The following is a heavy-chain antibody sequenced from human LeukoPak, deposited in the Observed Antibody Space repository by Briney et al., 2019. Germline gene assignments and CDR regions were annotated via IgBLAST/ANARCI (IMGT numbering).Heavy chain of an antibody. CDR1: GFTFSSYS. J-gene: IGHJ4*02. V-gene: IGHV3-21*01. CDR2: ITGSSSYM. D-gene: IGHD2-2*01. CDR3: ARTVMGEGYCSSTSCPPEG. Sequence: PGRSLRLSCAASGFTFSSYSMNWVRQAPGKGLEWVSSITGSSSYMYYADSVRGRFTISRDNAKKSLYLHMSGLRAEDTAVYYCARTVMGEGYCSSTSCPPEGWGQGTLVTVSS.